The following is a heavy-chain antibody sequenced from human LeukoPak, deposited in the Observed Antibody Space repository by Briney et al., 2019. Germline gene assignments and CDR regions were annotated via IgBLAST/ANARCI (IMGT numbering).Heavy chain of an antibody. D-gene: IGHD2-15*01. Sequence: ASVKVSCKASGYTFTSYGISWVRQAPGQGLEGMGWISAYNGNTNYAQKLQGRVTMTTDTSTSTAYMELRSLRSDDTAVYYCARDAPRDSGYCSGGSCYLTFDYWGQGTLVTVSS. CDR3: ARDAPRDSGYCSGGSCYLTFDY. J-gene: IGHJ4*02. CDR1: GYTFTSYG. V-gene: IGHV1-18*01. CDR2: ISAYNGNT.